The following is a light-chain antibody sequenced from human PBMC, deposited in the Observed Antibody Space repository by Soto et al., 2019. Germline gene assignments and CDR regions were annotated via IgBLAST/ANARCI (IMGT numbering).Light chain of an antibody. CDR1: QSVSID. CDR2: GAS. Sequence: EIVMTQSPDTLSVSPGERATVSCRASQSVSIDLAWYQQTPGQAPRLLIYGASNRATGIPDRFSGSGSGTDFTLTISRLEPEDFAVYYCQQYGSSGTFGQGTKVDIK. J-gene: IGKJ1*01. CDR3: QQYGSSGT. V-gene: IGKV3-20*01.